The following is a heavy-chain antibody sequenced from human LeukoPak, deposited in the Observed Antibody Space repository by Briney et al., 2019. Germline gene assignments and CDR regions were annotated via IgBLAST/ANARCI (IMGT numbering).Heavy chain of an antibody. J-gene: IGHJ3*02. Sequence: GGSLRLSCAASGFTFSSYSMNWVRQAPGKGLEWVSYISSSSSTIYYADSVKGRFTISRDNAKNSLYLQMNSLRAEDTAVYYCARPKSIAARGDAFDIWGQGTMVTVSS. CDR1: GFTFSSYS. V-gene: IGHV3-48*01. D-gene: IGHD6-6*01. CDR3: ARPKSIAARGDAFDI. CDR2: ISSSSSTI.